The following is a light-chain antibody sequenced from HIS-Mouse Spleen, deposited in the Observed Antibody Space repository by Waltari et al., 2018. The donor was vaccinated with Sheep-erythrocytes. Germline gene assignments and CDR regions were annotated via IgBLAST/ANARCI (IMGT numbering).Light chain of an antibody. J-gene: IGLJ2*01. CDR3: SSYTSSSSVV. V-gene: IGLV2-11*01. CDR1: SSYVGGYNY. CDR2: DVS. Sequence: QSALTQPRSVSGSPGQSVTISCTGTSSYVGGYNYVSWYQQHPGKAPKLMIYDVSKRPSGVPDRFSGFKSGNTASLTISGLQAEDEADYYCSSYTSSSSVVFGGGTKLTVL.